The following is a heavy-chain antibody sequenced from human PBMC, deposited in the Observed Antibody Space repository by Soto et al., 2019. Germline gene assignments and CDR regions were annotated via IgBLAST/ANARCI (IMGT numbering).Heavy chain of an antibody. Sequence: QVQLQESGPGLVKPSETLSLTCTVSGGSVSSGSYYWSWIRQPPGKGLEWIGYIYYSGRTNYNPSLKSRVTISVDTSKNQFSLKLSSVTAADTAAYYCARTTTSAYYFDYWGQGTLVTVSS. CDR1: GGSVSSGSYY. D-gene: IGHD1-26*01. CDR2: IYYSGRT. J-gene: IGHJ4*02. V-gene: IGHV4-61*01. CDR3: ARTTTSAYYFDY.